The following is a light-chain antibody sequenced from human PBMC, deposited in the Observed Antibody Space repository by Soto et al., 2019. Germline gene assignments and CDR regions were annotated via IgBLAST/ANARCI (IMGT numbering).Light chain of an antibody. J-gene: IGLJ2*01. CDR3: SSYSSTTTYIL. CDR1: NSDIGTYNY. V-gene: IGLV2-14*01. CDR2: EVT. Sequence: QSALTQPASVSGSPGQSITISCTGSNSDIGTYNYVSWYQQHPGKAPKLIIYEVTTRPSEVSDRFSGSKSGNTASLTISGLQSEDEAFYHCSSYSSTTTYILFGGGTQLTVL.